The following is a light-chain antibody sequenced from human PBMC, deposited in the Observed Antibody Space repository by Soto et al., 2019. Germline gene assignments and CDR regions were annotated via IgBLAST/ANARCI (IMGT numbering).Light chain of an antibody. V-gene: IGLV2-14*01. CDR2: DDS. Sequence: QSALTQPASVSGSPGQSITISCTGTSSDVGGYNYVSWYQQHPGKAPKLMIYDDSNRPSGVSNRFSGSKSGNTASLTISRLHADDEADYYCSSYTSSSTLIPYGFGTGTKVTVL. J-gene: IGLJ1*01. CDR3: SSYTSSSTLIPYG. CDR1: SSDVGGYNY.